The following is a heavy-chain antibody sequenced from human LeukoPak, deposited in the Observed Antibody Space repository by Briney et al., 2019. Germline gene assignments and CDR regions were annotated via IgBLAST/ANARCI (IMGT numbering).Heavy chain of an antibody. CDR1: GFTFSSYA. CDR3: VKDPTKPLLWFGDESGAFDI. J-gene: IGHJ3*02. Sequence: GGSLRLSCSASGFTFSSYAMHWVRQAPGKGLEYVSAISSNGSSTYYADSVKGRFTISRDNSKNTLYLQMSSLRAEDTAVYYCVKDPTKPLLWFGDESGAFDIWGQGTMVTVSS. V-gene: IGHV3-64D*09. D-gene: IGHD3-10*01. CDR2: ISSNGSST.